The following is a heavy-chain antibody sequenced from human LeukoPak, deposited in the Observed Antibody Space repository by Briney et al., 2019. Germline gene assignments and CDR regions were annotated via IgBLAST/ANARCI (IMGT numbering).Heavy chain of an antibody. D-gene: IGHD3-10*01. Sequence: GASVKVSCKASGYTFTGYYMHWVRQAPGQGLEWMGWISAYNGNTNYAQKLQGRVTMTTDTSTSTAYMELRSLRSDDTAVYYCAREYGSGSYWFDYWGQGTLVTVSS. J-gene: IGHJ4*02. CDR1: GYTFTGYY. V-gene: IGHV1-18*04. CDR3: AREYGSGSYWFDY. CDR2: ISAYNGNT.